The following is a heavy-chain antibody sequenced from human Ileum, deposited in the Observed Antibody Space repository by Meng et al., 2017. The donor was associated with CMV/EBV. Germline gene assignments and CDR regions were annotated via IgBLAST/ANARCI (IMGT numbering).Heavy chain of an antibody. D-gene: IGHD2-2*01. CDR1: GFTFSSYG. CDR3: AKEVVVVPAAPNNWFDP. V-gene: IGHV3-30*02. J-gene: IGHJ5*02. CDR2: IRFDGSNE. Sequence: GGSLRLSCAASGFTFSSYGMHWVRQAPGKGLEWVAFIRFDGSNEYSADSVKGRFTISRDNLKNTLYLQMNSLRVEDTAVYYCAKEVVVVPAAPNNWFDPWGQGTLVTVSS.